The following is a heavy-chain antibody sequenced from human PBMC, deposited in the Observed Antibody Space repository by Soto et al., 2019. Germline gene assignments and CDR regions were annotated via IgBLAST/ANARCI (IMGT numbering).Heavy chain of an antibody. CDR1: GYTFTGYY. Sequence: GASVKVSCKASGYTFTGYYMHWVRQAPGQGLEWMGWINPNSGGTNYAQKFQGRVTMTRDTSISTAYMELSRLRSDDTAVYYCARVRSLYSSSWSFDYWGQGTLVTVSS. CDR3: ARVRSLYSSSWSFDY. V-gene: IGHV1-2*02. J-gene: IGHJ4*02. D-gene: IGHD6-13*01. CDR2: INPNSGGT.